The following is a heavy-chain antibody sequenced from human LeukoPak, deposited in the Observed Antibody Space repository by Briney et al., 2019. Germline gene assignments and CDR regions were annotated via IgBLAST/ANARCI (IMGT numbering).Heavy chain of an antibody. V-gene: IGHV4-59*01. J-gene: IGHJ4*02. CDR2: IYYSGST. D-gene: IGHD5-18*01. Sequence: PSETLSLTCTVSGGSISSYYWSWIRQPPGKGLEWIGYIYYSGSTNYNPSLKSRVTISVDTSKNQFSLKLSSVTAADTAVYYCASLGPYRSFDYWGQGTLVTVSS. CDR1: GGSISSYY. CDR3: ASLGPYRSFDY.